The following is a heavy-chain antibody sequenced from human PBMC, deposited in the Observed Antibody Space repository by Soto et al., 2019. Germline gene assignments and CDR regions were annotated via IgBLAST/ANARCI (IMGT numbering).Heavy chain of an antibody. CDR3: ARGLSYDSSGYYPWFDP. J-gene: IGHJ5*02. V-gene: IGHV5-51*01. Sequence: GESLKISCKGSGYSFTSYWSGWVRQMHRKGLEWMGIIYPGDSDTRYSPSFQGQVTISADKSISTAYLQWSSLKASDTAMYYCARGLSYDSSGYYPWFDPWGQGTLVTVSS. CDR2: IYPGDSDT. CDR1: GYSFTSYW. D-gene: IGHD3-22*01.